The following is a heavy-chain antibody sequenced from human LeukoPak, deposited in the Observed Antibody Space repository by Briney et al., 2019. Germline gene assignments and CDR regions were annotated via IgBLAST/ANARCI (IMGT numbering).Heavy chain of an antibody. J-gene: IGHJ5*02. CDR2: MNPNSGNT. D-gene: IGHD5-24*01. V-gene: IGHV1-8*03. CDR3: ARDVLEMATVKNWFDP. Sequence: ASVKVSCKASGYTFTSYDINWVRQATGQGLEWMGWMNPNSGNTGYAQKFQGRVTITGNTSISTAYMELSSLRSEDTAVYYCARDVLEMATVKNWFDPWAREPWSPSPQ. CDR1: GYTFTSYD.